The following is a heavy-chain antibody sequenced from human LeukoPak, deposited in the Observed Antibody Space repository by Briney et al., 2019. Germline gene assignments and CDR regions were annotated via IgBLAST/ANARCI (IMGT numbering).Heavy chain of an antibody. V-gene: IGHV3-7*01. CDR3: ARERGVVGYYYGMDV. CDR1: GFTFSSYW. Sequence: GGSLRLSCAASGFTFSSYWMSWVRQAQGKGLEWVANIKQDGSEKYYVDSVKGRFTISRDNAKNSLYLQMNSLRAEDTAVYYCARERGVVGYYYGMDVWGQGTTVTVSS. J-gene: IGHJ6*02. CDR2: IKQDGSEK. D-gene: IGHD3-3*01.